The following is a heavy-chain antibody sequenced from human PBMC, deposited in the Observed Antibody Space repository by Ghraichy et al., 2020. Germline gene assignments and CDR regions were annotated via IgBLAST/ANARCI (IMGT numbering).Heavy chain of an antibody. J-gene: IGHJ5*02. CDR3: ASGRYYDILTGYRDYNYFDP. CDR1: GGSFSGYY. Sequence: SETLSLTCAVYGGSFSGYYWSWIRQPPGKGLEWIGDINHIGSTNYNPSLKSRAILSVDTSKNQFSLKLRSVTAADTAVYYCASGRYYDILTGYRDYNYFDPWGQGTLVTVSS. CDR2: INHIGST. V-gene: IGHV4-34*01. D-gene: IGHD3-9*01.